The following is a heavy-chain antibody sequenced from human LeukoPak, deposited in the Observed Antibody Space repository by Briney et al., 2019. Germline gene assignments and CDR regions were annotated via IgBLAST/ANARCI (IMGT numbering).Heavy chain of an antibody. CDR2: IKEDGSKK. D-gene: IGHD2-15*01. V-gene: IGHV3-7*03. J-gene: IGHJ4*02. Sequence: PGGSLRLSCAASGFTFSRYWMTWVRQAPGKGLEWVANIKEDGSKKNYVDSVKGRFTISRDNAKNSLYLQMNSLRAEDTAVYYCVRGNPFGGYWGQGTLVTVSS. CDR1: GFTFSRYW. CDR3: VRGNPFGGY.